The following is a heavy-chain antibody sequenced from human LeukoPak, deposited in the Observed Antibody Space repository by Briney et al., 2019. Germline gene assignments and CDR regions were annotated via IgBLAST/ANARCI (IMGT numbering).Heavy chain of an antibody. CDR3: ARSWVREIDY. CDR1: GYTFTNYD. D-gene: IGHD3-10*01. Sequence: GASVKVSCKASGYTFTNYDFNWVRQATGQGLEWMGWMNPDSGNTIYAQKFQGRVTMTRNTSISTAYMELSSLRSEDTAVYYCARSWVREIDYWGQGTLVTVSS. CDR2: MNPDSGNT. V-gene: IGHV1-8*01. J-gene: IGHJ4*02.